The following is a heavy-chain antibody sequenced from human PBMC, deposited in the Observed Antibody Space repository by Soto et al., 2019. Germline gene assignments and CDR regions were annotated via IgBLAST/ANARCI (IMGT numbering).Heavy chain of an antibody. Sequence: QVQLVQSGAEEKKPGASVKVSCKASGYTFTNYAMHWVRQAPGQRLEWMGWINVGNGNTKYSQKFQGRVTITRDTSGSTAEMERSSLRFEDTAGDYGAGRGAGMAAGAQGPTVT. D-gene: IGHD3-16*01. CDR2: INVGNGNT. V-gene: IGHV1-3*05. CDR1: GYTFTNYA. J-gene: IGHJ6*02. CDR3: AGRGAGMAA.